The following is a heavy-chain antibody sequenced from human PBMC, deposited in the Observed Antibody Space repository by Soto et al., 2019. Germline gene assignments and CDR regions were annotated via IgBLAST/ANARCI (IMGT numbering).Heavy chain of an antibody. Sequence: GESLKISCKGSGHSFTTYWIGWVRQMPGKGLEWMGIIYPSDSDTRYSPSFQGQITISADKSISTAYLQWSSLKDSDTAIYYCARDERGGVGALPFDYWGQGTLVTVSS. CDR2: IYPSDSDT. V-gene: IGHV5-51*01. CDR1: GHSFTTYW. CDR3: ARDERGGVGALPFDY. J-gene: IGHJ4*02. D-gene: IGHD1-26*01.